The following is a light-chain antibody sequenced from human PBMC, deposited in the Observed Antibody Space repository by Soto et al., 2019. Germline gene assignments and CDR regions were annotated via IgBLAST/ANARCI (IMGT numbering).Light chain of an antibody. CDR3: QQYYSYPPWT. CDR2: DAS. CDR1: QGISSA. Sequence: IQLTQSPSSLSASVGYRVTITCLASQGISSALAWYQQKPGKAPKLLIYDASSLESGVPSRFSGSGSGTDFTLTISSLQPEDFATYYCQQYYSYPPWTFGQGTKVDIK. J-gene: IGKJ1*01. V-gene: IGKV1-13*02.